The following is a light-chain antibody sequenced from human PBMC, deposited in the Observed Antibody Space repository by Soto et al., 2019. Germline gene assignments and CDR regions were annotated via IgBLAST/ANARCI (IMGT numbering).Light chain of an antibody. Sequence: DIQMTQSPSTLSASVGDRVTITCRASQSIDRFLAWSQHPPWKAPKRLIYEASTLESGVPSRFSCTGSGTALTASMTSLPPEDFGTYDCPQYYMGWTLGQGTKV. CDR3: PQYYMGWT. V-gene: IGKV1-5*01. J-gene: IGKJ1*01. CDR2: EAS. CDR1: QSIDRF.